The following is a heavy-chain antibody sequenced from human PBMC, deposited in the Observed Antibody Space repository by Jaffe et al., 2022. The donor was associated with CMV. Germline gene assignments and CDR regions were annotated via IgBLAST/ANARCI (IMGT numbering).Heavy chain of an antibody. CDR1: GGSFSGYY. J-gene: IGHJ4*02. CDR2: INHSGST. V-gene: IGHV4-34*01. D-gene: IGHD5-18*01. Sequence: QVQLQQWGAGLLKPSETLSLTCAVYGGSFSGYYWSWIRQPPGKGLEWIGEINHSGSTNYNPSLKSRVTISVDTSKNQFSLKLSSVTAADTAVYYCARGAGGWLRRYFDYWGQGTLVTVSS. CDR3: ARGAGGWLRRYFDY.